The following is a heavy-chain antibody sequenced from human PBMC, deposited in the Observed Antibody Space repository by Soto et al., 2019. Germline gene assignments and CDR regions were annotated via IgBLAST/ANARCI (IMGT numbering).Heavy chain of an antibody. CDR1: SGSISSGGYY. J-gene: IGHJ6*02. CDR3: ARRSRVFSPPVYYCGMDV. Sequence: QVQLQESGPGLVQPSQTLSLTCTVSSGSISSGGYYRSRVRQHPGKGLEWIGYIYYSSSTYYNPSLRSRVTKTVDTSKNQFSLKLSAVAAADTAVYYCARRSRVFSPPVYYCGMDVWGQGTTVTVSS. D-gene: IGHD6-6*01. V-gene: IGHV4-31*03. CDR2: IYYSSST.